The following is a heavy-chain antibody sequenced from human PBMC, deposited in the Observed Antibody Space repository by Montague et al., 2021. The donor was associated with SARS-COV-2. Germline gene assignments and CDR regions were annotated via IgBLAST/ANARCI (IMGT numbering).Heavy chain of an antibody. CDR3: ARSRQRINMVVVVVTGGEYYFDF. J-gene: IGHJ4*02. Sequence: SETLSLTCAVYDGSFSDYSWTWIRQPPGKGLEWIGEINHRGSTNYNPSLKSRVTISVDTSKNQFSLKMTSVTAADTAVYYCARSRQRINMVVVVVTGGEYYFDFWGQGTLVAVSS. D-gene: IGHD3-22*01. CDR2: INHRGST. CDR1: DGSFSDYS. V-gene: IGHV4-34*01.